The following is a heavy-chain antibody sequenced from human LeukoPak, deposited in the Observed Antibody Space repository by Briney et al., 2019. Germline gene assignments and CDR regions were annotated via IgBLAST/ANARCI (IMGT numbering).Heavy chain of an antibody. Sequence: GGSLRLSCAASGFTFDDYGMSWVRQAPGKGLEWVSGINWNGGSTGYADSVKGRFTISRDNSKNTLYLQMNSLRAEDTAVYYCAKDLGGGDSGYWGQGTLVTVSS. J-gene: IGHJ4*02. D-gene: IGHD2-21*01. CDR3: AKDLGGGDSGY. CDR1: GFTFDDYG. CDR2: INWNGGST. V-gene: IGHV3-20*04.